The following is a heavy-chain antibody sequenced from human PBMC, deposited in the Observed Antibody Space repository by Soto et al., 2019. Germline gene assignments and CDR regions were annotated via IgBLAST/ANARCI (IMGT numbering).Heavy chain of an antibody. V-gene: IGHV4-30-2*01. CDR3: ARGRIDVRGVITFFDY. CDR1: GGSISSGGYS. CDR2: IYHSGST. J-gene: IGHJ4*02. Sequence: SETLSLTCAVSGGSISSGGYSWSWIRQPPGKGLEWIGYIYHSGSTYYNPSLKSRVTISVDRSKNQFSLKLSSVTAADTAVYYCARGRIDVRGVITFFDYWGQGTLVTVSS. D-gene: IGHD3-10*02.